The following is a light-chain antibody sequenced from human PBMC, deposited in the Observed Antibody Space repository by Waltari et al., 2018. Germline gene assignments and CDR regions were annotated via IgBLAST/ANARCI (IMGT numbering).Light chain of an antibody. Sequence: DIQMTQSPSSLSASVGDRVTITCRASQNIDGLLPWYQHKPGKAPKLLIYAASTLQSGVSSRFSGSGSGTDFTLTINSLQADDFATYYCQQYNTYLGTFGQGTKVDIK. CDR2: AAS. J-gene: IGKJ1*01. CDR3: QQYNTYLGT. CDR1: QNIDGL. V-gene: IGKV1-5*01.